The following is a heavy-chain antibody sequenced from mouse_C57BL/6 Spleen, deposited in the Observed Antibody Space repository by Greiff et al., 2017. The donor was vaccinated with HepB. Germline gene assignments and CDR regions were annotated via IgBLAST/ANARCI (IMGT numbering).Heavy chain of an antibody. J-gene: IGHJ2*01. V-gene: IGHV1-59*01. Sequence: QVHVKQPGAELVRPGTSVKLSCKASGYTFTSYWMHWVKQRPGQGLEWIGVIDPSDSYTNYNQKFKGKATLTVDTSSSTAYMQLSSLTSEDSAVYYCARSERDYSYYFDYWGQGTTLTVSS. CDR3: ARSERDYSYYFDY. D-gene: IGHD1-1*01. CDR1: GYTFTSYW. CDR2: IDPSDSYT.